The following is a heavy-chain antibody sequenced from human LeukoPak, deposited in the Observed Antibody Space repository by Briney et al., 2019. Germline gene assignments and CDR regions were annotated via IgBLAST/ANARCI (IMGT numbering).Heavy chain of an antibody. CDR2: IVVGSGNT. D-gene: IGHD2-15*01. Sequence: SVKVSCKASGFTFTTSAVQWVRQARGQRLEWIGWIVVGSGNTNYAQKFHERVTITRDMSTSTAYMELSSLRSEDTAVYYCAAGYCSGGSCYPYYYYGMDVWGRGTTVTVSS. CDR3: AAGYCSGGSCYPYYYYGMDV. V-gene: IGHV1-58*01. J-gene: IGHJ6*02. CDR1: GFTFTTSA.